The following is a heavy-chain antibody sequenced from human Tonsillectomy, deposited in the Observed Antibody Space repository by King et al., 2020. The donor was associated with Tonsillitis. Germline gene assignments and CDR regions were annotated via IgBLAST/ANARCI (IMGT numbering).Heavy chain of an antibody. CDR3: ARNTAVPSVEAFDI. CDR1: GYTFTKHY. D-gene: IGHD5-18*01. CDR2: INPSGGST. V-gene: IGHV1-46*01. Sequence: VQLVESGAEVKKPGASVKVSCKTSGYTFTKHYMHWVRQAPGQGLEWMGIINPSGGSTTYAQKFQGRVTMTRDTSTSIVYMELSRLRSEDTAVYYCARNTAVPSVEAFDIWGQGTMVTVSS. J-gene: IGHJ3*02.